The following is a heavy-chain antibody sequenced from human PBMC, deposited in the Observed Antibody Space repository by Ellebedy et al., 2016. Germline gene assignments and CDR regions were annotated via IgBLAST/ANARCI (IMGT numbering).Heavy chain of an antibody. CDR3: AHSSDWREYETTWTAFDY. V-gene: IGHV2-5*02. CDR1: GFSLRTTGEG. Sequence: SGPTLVKPTQTLTLTCTFSGFSLRTTGEGVGWIRQPPGKALEWPAPIYWDDDKRYRPALRNRLTITRDTSTKQVVLTMTNMDPADTATDWCAHSSDWREYETTWTAFDYWGQGTLVTVSP. D-gene: IGHD2/OR15-2a*01. CDR2: IYWDDDK. J-gene: IGHJ4*02.